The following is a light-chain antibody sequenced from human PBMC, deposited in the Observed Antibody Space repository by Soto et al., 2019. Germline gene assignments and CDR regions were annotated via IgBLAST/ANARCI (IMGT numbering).Light chain of an antibody. Sequence: DIQLTHSPYFLSASVGDRGTITCRDSQGISSYLAWYQQKPGKAPKLLIYAASTLQSGVPSRFSGSGSGTEFTLTISSLQPEDFASYYCQQLNSYLTFGGGTKVDI. J-gene: IGKJ4*01. CDR3: QQLNSYLT. CDR1: QGISSY. CDR2: AAS. V-gene: IGKV1-9*01.